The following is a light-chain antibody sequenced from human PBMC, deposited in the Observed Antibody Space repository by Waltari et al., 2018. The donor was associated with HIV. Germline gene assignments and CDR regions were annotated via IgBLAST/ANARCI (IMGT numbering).Light chain of an antibody. Sequence: QSALTQPASVSGSPGQSITISCTGTSSDVGGSNYVSWYQQHPGKAPNLMIYDVSYRPSGVSNRFSGSKSGNTASLTISGLQAEDEADYYCSSYTSSSTLYVVFGGGTKLTVL. CDR1: SSDVGGSNY. CDR3: SSYTSSSTLYVV. V-gene: IGLV2-14*01. J-gene: IGLJ2*01. CDR2: DVS.